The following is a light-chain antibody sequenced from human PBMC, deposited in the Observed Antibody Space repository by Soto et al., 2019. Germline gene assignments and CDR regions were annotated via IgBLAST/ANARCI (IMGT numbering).Light chain of an antibody. CDR1: SSNIGAGHD. J-gene: IGLJ1*01. CDR2: GNG. CDR3: QSYDTSLSGSEV. V-gene: IGLV1-40*01. Sequence: LTQPPSVSGAPGQRVTISCTGSSSNIGAGHDVHWYQHLPGTAPKLLIYGNGNRPSGIPDRFSGSKSGTSASLAITGLQAEDEADYYCQSYDTSLSGSEVFGTGTKVTVL.